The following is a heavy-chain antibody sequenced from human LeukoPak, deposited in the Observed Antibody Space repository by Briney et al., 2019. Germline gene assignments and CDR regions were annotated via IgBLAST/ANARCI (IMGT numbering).Heavy chain of an antibody. V-gene: IGHV4-59*01. J-gene: IGHJ4*02. Sequence: SETLSLTCTVSGGSISSYYWSWIRQPPGKGLEWIGYIYYSGSTNYNPSLKSRVPIPVDTSKNQFSLKLSSVTAADTAVYYCARDIPVGSSWYFDYWGQGTLVTVSS. CDR2: IYYSGST. CDR1: GGSISSYY. D-gene: IGHD6-13*01. CDR3: ARDIPVGSSWYFDY.